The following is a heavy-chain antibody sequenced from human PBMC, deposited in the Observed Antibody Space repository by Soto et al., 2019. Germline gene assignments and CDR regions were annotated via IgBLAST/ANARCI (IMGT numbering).Heavy chain of an antibody. Sequence: ASVKVSCKASGYTFTSYGISWVRQAPGQGLEWMGWISAYNGNTNYAQKLQGRVTMTTDTSTSTAYMELRSLRSDDTAVYYCARDKVTGYYSGSGSRYWFDPWGQGTLVPVSS. D-gene: IGHD3-10*01. J-gene: IGHJ5*02. V-gene: IGHV1-18*01. CDR1: GYTFTSYG. CDR2: ISAYNGNT. CDR3: ARDKVTGYYSGSGSRYWFDP.